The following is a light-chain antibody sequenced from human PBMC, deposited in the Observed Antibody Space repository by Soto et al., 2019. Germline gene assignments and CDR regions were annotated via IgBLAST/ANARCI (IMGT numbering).Light chain of an antibody. J-gene: IGKJ1*01. V-gene: IGKV3-20*01. CDR1: QSVSSNY. Sequence: ENVLTQSPGTLTLSPGERATLSCRASQSVSSNYVAWYQQKHGQAPRLLIYSASSRATGIPDRFSGSGSGTDLPFTISRLEPEDFAVYYCLQYGTSPAWTFGQGTKVEMK. CDR3: LQYGTSPAWT. CDR2: SAS.